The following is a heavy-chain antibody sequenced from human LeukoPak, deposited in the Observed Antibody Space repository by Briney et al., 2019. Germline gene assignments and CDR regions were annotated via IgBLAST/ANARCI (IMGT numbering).Heavy chain of an antibody. CDR3: AREVAARRVGFDY. CDR2: IYHSGST. V-gene: IGHV4-30-2*01. CDR1: GGSISSGGYS. D-gene: IGHD6-6*01. J-gene: IGHJ4*02. Sequence: PSETLSLTCAVSGGSISSGGYSWSWIRQPPGKGLEWIGYIYHSGSTYYNPSLKSRVTISVDRSKNQFSLKLSSVTAADTAVYYCAREVAARRVGFDYWGQGTLVTVSS.